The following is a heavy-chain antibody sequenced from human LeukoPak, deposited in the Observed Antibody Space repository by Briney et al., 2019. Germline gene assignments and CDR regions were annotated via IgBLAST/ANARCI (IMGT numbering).Heavy chain of an antibody. D-gene: IGHD3-10*01. V-gene: IGHV4-4*07. CDR3: ARLVVRGRTKNFDY. CDR2: IYTSGST. CDR1: GGSISSYY. J-gene: IGHJ4*02. Sequence: SQTLSLTCTVSGGSISSYYWSWIRQPAGKGLEWIGRIYTSGSTNYNPSLKSRVTMSVDTSKNQFSLKLSSVAAADTAVYYCARLVVRGRTKNFDYWGQGTLVTVSS.